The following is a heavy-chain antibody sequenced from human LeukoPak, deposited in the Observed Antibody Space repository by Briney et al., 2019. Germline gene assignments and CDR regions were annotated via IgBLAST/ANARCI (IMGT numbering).Heavy chain of an antibody. CDR1: GYTFTSYD. Sequence: SVKVSCKASGYTFTSYDINWVRQAPGQGLEWMGGIIPIFGTANYAQKFQGRVTITGDESTSTAYMELSSLRSEDTAVYYCARDCSSTSCYGAFDIWGQGTMVTVSS. J-gene: IGHJ3*02. CDR3: ARDCSSTSCYGAFDI. V-gene: IGHV1-69*13. CDR2: IIPIFGTA. D-gene: IGHD2-2*01.